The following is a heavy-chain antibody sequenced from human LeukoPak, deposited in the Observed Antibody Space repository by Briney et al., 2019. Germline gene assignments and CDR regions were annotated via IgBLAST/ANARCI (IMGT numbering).Heavy chain of an antibody. Sequence: GSLRLSCAASGFTFSSYEMNWVRQASGKGLEWVSYISISGSTRYYADSVKGRFTISRDDAKNSLYVQMNSLRVEDTAVYYCAREGRTLTGYPFDYWGQGTLVTVSS. CDR1: GFTFSSYE. V-gene: IGHV3-48*03. J-gene: IGHJ4*02. CDR2: ISISGSTR. CDR3: AREGRTLTGYPFDY. D-gene: IGHD3-9*01.